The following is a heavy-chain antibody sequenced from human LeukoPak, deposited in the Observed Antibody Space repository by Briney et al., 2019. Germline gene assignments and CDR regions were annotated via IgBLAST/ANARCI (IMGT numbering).Heavy chain of an antibody. CDR3: ARAGGITMVRGVISWFDP. CDR1: GGSISSYY. CDR2: IYTSGST. Sequence: SETLSLTCTVSGGSISSYYWSWIRQPAGKGLEWIGRIYTSGSTNYNPSLKSRVTMSVDTSKNQFSLELSSVTAADTAVYYCARAGGITMVRGVISWFDPWGQGTLVTVSS. J-gene: IGHJ5*02. V-gene: IGHV4-4*07. D-gene: IGHD3-10*01.